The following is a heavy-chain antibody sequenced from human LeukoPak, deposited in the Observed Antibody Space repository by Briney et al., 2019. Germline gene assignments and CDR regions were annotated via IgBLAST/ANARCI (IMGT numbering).Heavy chain of an antibody. J-gene: IGHJ3*02. CDR2: IYSGGST. CDR1: GFTVSSNY. Sequence: GGSLRLSCAASGFTVSSNYMSWVRQAPGKGLEWVSVIYSGGSTYYADSVKGRFTISRDNSKNTLYLQMNSLRAEDTAVYYCARVRYYGSGQYDAFDIWGQGTMVTVSS. V-gene: IGHV3-66*01. CDR3: ARVRYYGSGQYDAFDI. D-gene: IGHD3-10*01.